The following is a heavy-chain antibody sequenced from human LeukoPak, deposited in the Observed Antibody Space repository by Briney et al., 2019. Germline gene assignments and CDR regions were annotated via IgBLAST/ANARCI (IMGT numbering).Heavy chain of an antibody. J-gene: IGHJ4*02. CDR3: ARDPQWLDGNDY. D-gene: IGHD6-19*01. CDR1: GYSISSGYY. CDR2: VYQSGIT. V-gene: IGHV4-38-2*02. Sequence: SETLSLTCAVSGYSISSGYYWGWIRQPPGKGLEWIGNVYQSGITYYNASLKSRVTISVDTSKNQFSLKLSSVTAADTAVYYCARDPQWLDGNDYWGQGTLVTVSS.